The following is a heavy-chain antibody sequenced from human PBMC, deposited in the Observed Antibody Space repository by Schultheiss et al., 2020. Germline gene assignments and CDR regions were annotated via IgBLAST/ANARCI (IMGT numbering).Heavy chain of an antibody. J-gene: IGHJ6*02. CDR1: GGSISSYY. D-gene: IGHD1-26*01. Sequence: SETLSLTCTVSGGSISSYYWSWIRQPPGKGLEWIGYIYYSGSTNYNPSLKSRVTISVDTSKNQFSLKLSSVTAADTAVYYCARGWGSYYYYYYGMDVWGQGTTVTGSS. CDR2: IYYSGST. V-gene: IGHV4-59*01. CDR3: ARGWGSYYYYYYGMDV.